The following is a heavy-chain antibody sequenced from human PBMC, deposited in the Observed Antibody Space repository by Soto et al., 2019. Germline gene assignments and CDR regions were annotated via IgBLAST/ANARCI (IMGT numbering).Heavy chain of an antibody. CDR3: ARVGTTGTLWY. V-gene: IGHV4-59*01. CDR2: THYSGSA. CDR1: GGSISTYY. Sequence: QVQLQESGPGLVKPSETLSLTCTVSGGSISTYYWSWVRQPPGKGLEWIAYTHYSGSANYNPSLKSRVTISVDTSKNQFSLKVTSVTAADTAVHYCARVGTTGTLWYWGQGTLVTVSS. J-gene: IGHJ4*02. D-gene: IGHD1-1*01.